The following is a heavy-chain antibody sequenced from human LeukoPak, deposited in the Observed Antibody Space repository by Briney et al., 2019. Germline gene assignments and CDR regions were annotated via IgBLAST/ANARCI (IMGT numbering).Heavy chain of an antibody. CDR3: AREGNVVGTTRGYYFDY. J-gene: IGHJ4*02. Sequence: GRSLRLSCVASQFTFSTYAMHWVRQAPGKGLEWVTVISYDGSNEYYADSVKGRSTISRDSSKNTLYLQMNSLRAEDTAVYYCAREGNVVGTTRGYYFDYWGQGTLVIVSS. D-gene: IGHD1-26*01. CDR1: QFTFSTYA. CDR2: ISYDGSNE. V-gene: IGHV3-30-3*01.